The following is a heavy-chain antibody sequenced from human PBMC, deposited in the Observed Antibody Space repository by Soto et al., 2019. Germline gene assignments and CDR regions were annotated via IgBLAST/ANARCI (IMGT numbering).Heavy chain of an antibody. CDR3: AREYYDSSEYAFDI. J-gene: IGHJ3*02. Sequence: GASAKVSCKASGGTISSYAMRWVRQATGQRLEWMGWINAGNGNTKYSQKFQGRVTITRDTSASTAYMELSSLRSEDTAVYYCAREYYDSSEYAFDIWGQGTM. CDR1: GGTISSYA. CDR2: INAGNGNT. V-gene: IGHV1-3*01. D-gene: IGHD3-22*01.